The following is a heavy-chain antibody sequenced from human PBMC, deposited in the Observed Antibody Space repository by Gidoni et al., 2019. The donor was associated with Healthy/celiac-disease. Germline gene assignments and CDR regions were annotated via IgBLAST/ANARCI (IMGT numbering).Heavy chain of an antibody. D-gene: IGHD1-1*01. J-gene: IGHJ5*02. CDR1: GFTFSSYS. Sequence: EVQLVESGGCLVQPWGSLRLSCAASGFTFSSYSMNWVRQAPGKGLEWVSYISSSSSTIYYADSVKGRFTISRDNAKNSLYLQMNSLRDEDTAVYYCARDYRANDAGALDWFDPWGQGTLVTVSS. CDR3: ARDYRANDAGALDWFDP. V-gene: IGHV3-48*02. CDR2: ISSSSSTI.